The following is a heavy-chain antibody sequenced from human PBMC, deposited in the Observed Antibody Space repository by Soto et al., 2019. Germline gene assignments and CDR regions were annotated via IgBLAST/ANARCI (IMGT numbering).Heavy chain of an antibody. V-gene: IGHV5-10-1*04. CDR3: ANLDSTFGSVDVFDI. J-gene: IGHJ3*02. CDR2: IDPSDSFT. D-gene: IGHD3-3*01. CDR1: GYRFSDYW. Sequence: GESLKICCKGSGYRFSDYWINWMRQVPGKGLEWMGKIDPSDSFTTYSPSFQGRVTISVDKSINTAFLRWTGLKSSDTATYYCANLDSTFGSVDVFDIWGQGTMVTVSS.